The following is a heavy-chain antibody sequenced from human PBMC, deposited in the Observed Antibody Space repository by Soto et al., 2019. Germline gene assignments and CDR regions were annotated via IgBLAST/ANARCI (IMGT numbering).Heavy chain of an antibody. CDR3: ARDSTVNPDFCDI. J-gene: IGHJ3*02. CDR2: IIPIFGTA. Sequence: SVKVSCKASGGTFSSYGISWVRQAPGQGLEWMGGIIPIFGTANYAQKFQGRVTITADESTSTAYMELSSLRSEDTAVYYCARDSTVNPDFCDIWGQGTMVTVSS. CDR1: GGTFSSYG. D-gene: IGHD4-17*01. V-gene: IGHV1-69*13.